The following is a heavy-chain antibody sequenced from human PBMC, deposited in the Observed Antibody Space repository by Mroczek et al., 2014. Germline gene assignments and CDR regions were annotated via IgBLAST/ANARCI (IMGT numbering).Heavy chain of an antibody. CDR2: ISANGDT. J-gene: IGHJ6*03. CDR1: GDSISNYY. Sequence: QVQLVQSGPGLLKPSETLSLTCTVSGDSISNYYWSWIRRFVGKSLEWIGRISANGDTDYNPSLKSRLSMSVDKSRNQVFLNLDSVTAADTAIYFCARSRHEMALRYYWYYIDLWGKGTTVTVSS. V-gene: IGHV4-4*07. D-gene: IGHD3-16*01. CDR3: ARSRHEMALRYYWYYIDL.